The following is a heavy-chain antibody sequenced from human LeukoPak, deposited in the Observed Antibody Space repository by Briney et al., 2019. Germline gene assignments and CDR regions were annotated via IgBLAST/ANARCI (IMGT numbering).Heavy chain of an antibody. Sequence: GGPWGPPFEAPELSSITSAIFWSRQPQGKGWDGVSSVSGTSEYIYYADSVRGRFTISRDNAKNTVYLQMNSLRAEDTAVYYCARWYSSGWYSDYWGQGTLVTVSS. V-gene: IGHV3-21*06. CDR2: VSGTSEYI. CDR1: ELSSITSA. D-gene: IGHD6-19*01. CDR3: ARWYSSGWYSDY. J-gene: IGHJ4*02.